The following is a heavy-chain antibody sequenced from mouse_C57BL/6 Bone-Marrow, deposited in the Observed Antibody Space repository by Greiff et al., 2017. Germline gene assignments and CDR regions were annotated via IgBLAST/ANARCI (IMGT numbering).Heavy chain of an antibody. J-gene: IGHJ4*01. CDR3: VYDYDDYAMDY. CDR1: GYTFTSYW. CDR2: IHPNSGST. V-gene: IGHV1-64*01. D-gene: IGHD2-4*01. Sequence: QVQLQQPGAELVKPGASVTLSCKASGYTFTSYWMHWVMQRVGQGLEWIGMIHPNSGSTNYNEKFKSKATLTVDKSSSTAYMQLSRLTSEDSAIYYCVYDYDDYAMDYWGQGTSVTGSS.